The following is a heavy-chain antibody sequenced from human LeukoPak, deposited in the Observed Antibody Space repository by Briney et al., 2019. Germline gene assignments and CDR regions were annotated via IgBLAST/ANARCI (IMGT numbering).Heavy chain of an antibody. V-gene: IGHV1-2*03. CDR2: INPNSGGT. CDR3: ARDIVATKFRRYYFDH. Sequence: LVASVEVSCKASGYTFTDYYMHWVRQAPGQGLEWMGWINPNSGGTNYAQKFQGRVTMTRDTSISTAYMELSRLRSDDTAVYYCARDIVATKFRRYYFDHWGQGTLVTVSS. J-gene: IGHJ4*02. CDR1: GYTFTDYY. D-gene: IGHD5-12*01.